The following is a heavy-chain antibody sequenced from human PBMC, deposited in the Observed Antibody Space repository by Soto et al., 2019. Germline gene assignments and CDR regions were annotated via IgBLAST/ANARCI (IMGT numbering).Heavy chain of an antibody. Sequence: GGSLRLSCAASGFTFSSYAMHWVRQAPGKGLEWVAVISYDGSNKYYADSVKGRFTISRDNSKNTLYLQMNSLRAEDTAAYYCARSTPKTHAGDYWGHGPLVTVSS. CDR1: GFTFSSYA. CDR2: ISYDGSNK. J-gene: IGHJ4*01. V-gene: IGHV3-30-3*01. D-gene: IGHD2-2*01. CDR3: ARSTPKTHAGDY.